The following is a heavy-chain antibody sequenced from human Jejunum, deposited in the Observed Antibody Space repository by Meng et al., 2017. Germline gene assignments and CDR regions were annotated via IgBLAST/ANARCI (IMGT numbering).Heavy chain of an antibody. J-gene: IGHJ5*02. CDR1: AGSISSSSYY. D-gene: IGHD3-10*01. CDR3: ARVFDTYYYGSGSSNWLDP. V-gene: IGHV4-39*07. CDR2: IYYTGST. Sequence: SQTLSLTCTVSAGSISSSSYYWGWLRQPPGKGLEWIGSIYYTGSTYYNPSVKSRVTISVDTSKNHSSLKLSSVTAADTAVYYCARVFDTYYYGSGSSNWLDPWGQGTLVTVSS.